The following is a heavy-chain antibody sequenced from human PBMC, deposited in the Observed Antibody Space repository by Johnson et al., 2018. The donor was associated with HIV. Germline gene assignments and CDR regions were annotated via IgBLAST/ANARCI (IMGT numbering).Heavy chain of an antibody. Sequence: QVHLVESGGGVVQPWRSLRLSCAASGFTFSSYAMHWVRQAPGKGLEWVAVISYDGSNKYYADSVKGRFTISRDNSKNTLYLQMNSLRAEDTAVYYCARAMTTVSTWAFDIWGQGTMVTVSS. CDR2: ISYDGSNK. J-gene: IGHJ3*02. CDR3: ARAMTTVSTWAFDI. CDR1: GFTFSSYA. V-gene: IGHV3-30-3*01. D-gene: IGHD4-17*01.